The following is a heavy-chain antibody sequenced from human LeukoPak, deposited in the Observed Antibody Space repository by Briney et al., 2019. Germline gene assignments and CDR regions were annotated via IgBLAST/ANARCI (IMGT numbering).Heavy chain of an antibody. CDR2: IYTSGST. Sequence: SQTPSLTCTVSGGSISSGSYYWSWIRQPAGKGLEWIGRIYTSGSTNYNPSLKSRVTISVDTSKNQFSLKLSSVTAADTAVYYCAREGCSSTSCYGQIYYYYYYMDVWGKGTTVTISS. V-gene: IGHV4-61*02. CDR3: AREGCSSTSCYGQIYYYYYYMDV. D-gene: IGHD2-2*01. CDR1: GGSISSGSYY. J-gene: IGHJ6*03.